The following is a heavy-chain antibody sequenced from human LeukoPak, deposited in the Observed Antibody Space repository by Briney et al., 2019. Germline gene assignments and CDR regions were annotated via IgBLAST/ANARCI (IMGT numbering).Heavy chain of an antibody. Sequence: GRSLRLSCAASGFTFSSYAMHWVRQAPGKGLEWVAVISYDGSNKYYADSVKGRFTISRDNSKNTLFLQMNSLRAEDTAVYYCARDGVGPEYYYGMDVWGQGTTVTVSS. CDR2: ISYDGSNK. CDR3: ARDGVGPEYYYGMDV. CDR1: GFTFSSYA. D-gene: IGHD1-14*01. J-gene: IGHJ6*02. V-gene: IGHV3-30*14.